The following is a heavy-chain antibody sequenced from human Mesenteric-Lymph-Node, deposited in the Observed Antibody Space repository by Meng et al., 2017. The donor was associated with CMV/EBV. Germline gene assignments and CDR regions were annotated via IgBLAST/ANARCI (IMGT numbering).Heavy chain of an antibody. CDR2: ISYDGSNK. CDR3: AKWGGGVQAWDHYGMDV. D-gene: IGHD1-26*01. V-gene: IGHV3-30*18. CDR1: GFTFSSYA. J-gene: IGHJ6*02. Sequence: GESLKISCAASGFTFSSYAMSWVRQAPGKGLEWVALISYDGSNKQYADSVRGRFTISRDNSKNTLYLQMNNLRAEDTAVYYCAKWGGGVQAWDHYGMDVWGQGTTVTVSS.